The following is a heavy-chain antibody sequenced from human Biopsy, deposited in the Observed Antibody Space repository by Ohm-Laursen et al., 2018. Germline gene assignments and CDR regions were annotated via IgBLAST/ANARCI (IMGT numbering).Heavy chain of an antibody. CDR1: GFSFADYY. CDR2: ISSSGNTE. V-gene: IGHV3-11*01. D-gene: IGHD3-3*01. J-gene: IGHJ6*02. CDR3: TKADDFWSPEGYYYYFSGMDV. Sequence: SLRLSCAANGFSFADYYMSWIRQAPGKGLDWVSYISSSGNTEKYADSVKGRFTISRDNAKQSVHLQMNSLRAEDTAIYYCTKADDFWSPEGYYYYFSGMDVWGQGTTVTVSS.